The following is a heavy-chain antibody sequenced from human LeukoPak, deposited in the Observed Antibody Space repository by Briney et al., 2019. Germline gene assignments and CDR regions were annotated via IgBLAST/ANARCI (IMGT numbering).Heavy chain of an antibody. D-gene: IGHD6-13*01. V-gene: IGHV4-59*01. CDR3: AREANGYLRYFDY. Sequence: SETLSLTCTVSGGSISSYYWSWLRQPPGKGLEWIGYIYYSGSTNYNPSLKSRVTISVDTSKNQFSLKLSSVTAADTAVYYCAREANGYLRYFDYWGQGTLVTVSS. CDR2: IYYSGST. J-gene: IGHJ4*02. CDR1: GGSISSYY.